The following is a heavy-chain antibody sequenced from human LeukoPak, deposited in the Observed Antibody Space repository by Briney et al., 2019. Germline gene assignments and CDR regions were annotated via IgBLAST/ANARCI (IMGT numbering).Heavy chain of an antibody. CDR2: IYSDNT. CDR1: GFTFSSNS. J-gene: IGHJ4*02. V-gene: IGHV3-53*01. D-gene: IGHD4/OR15-4a*01. Sequence: GGSLRLSCTVSGFTFSSNSMSWVRQAPGKGLEWVSFIYSDNTHYSDSVKGRFTISKDNSKNTLYLQMNSLRAEDTAVYYCARRAGAYSHPYDYWGQGTLVTVSS. CDR3: ARRAGAYSHPYDY.